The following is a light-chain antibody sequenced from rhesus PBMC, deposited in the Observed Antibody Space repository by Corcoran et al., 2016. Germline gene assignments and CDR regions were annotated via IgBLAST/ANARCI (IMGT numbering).Light chain of an antibody. CDR2: WAS. Sequence: DIVMTQSPDSLAVSLGERVTINCKSSQSLLYSSNNKNYLAWYQQKPGHAPKLLIYWASTRESGVPNRFSGSGSGTDFTLTISGLQAEDWAVYYCQQYYSTPYSFGQGTKVEIK. V-gene: IGKV4-1*01. CDR3: QQYYSTPYS. CDR1: QSLLYSSNNKNY. J-gene: IGKJ2*01.